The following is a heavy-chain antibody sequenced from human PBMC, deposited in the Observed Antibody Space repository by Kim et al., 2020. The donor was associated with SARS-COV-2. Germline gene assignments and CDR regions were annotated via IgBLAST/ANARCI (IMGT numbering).Heavy chain of an antibody. J-gene: IGHJ4*02. V-gene: IGHV3-7*01. CDR2: IKPDGSLK. D-gene: IGHD6-13*01. CDR3: ARGDGSRSLDF. CDR1: GFTFSDFW. Sequence: GGSLRLSCEASGFTFSDFWMAWVRQFPGKGLEWVANIKPDGSLKFYLDSGKGRFTVSRDNAKKSLFLQVSSLRPDDTAVYYCARGDGSRSLDFWGQGTL.